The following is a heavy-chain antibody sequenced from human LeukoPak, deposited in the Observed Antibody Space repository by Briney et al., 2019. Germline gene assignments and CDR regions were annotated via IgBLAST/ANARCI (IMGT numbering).Heavy chain of an antibody. CDR3: ARVFSIGWYSPTNYYFDY. J-gene: IGHJ4*02. CDR1: GFTFSDYY. Sequence: PGGSLRLSCAASGFTFSDYYMSWIRQAPGKGLEWVSYISSSGSTIYYADSVKGRFTISRDNAKNSLYLQMNSLRAEDTAVYYCARVFSIGWYSPTNYYFDYWGQGTLVTVFS. V-gene: IGHV3-11*01. CDR2: ISSSGSTI. D-gene: IGHD6-19*01.